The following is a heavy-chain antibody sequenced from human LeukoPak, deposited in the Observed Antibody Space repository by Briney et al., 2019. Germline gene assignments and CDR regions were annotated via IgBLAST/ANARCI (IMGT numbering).Heavy chain of an antibody. D-gene: IGHD3-10*02. CDR1: GGSISSYY. J-gene: IGHJ5*02. CDR3: ARGHSGRGGIDP. CDR2: IYYSGST. Sequence: SETLSLTCTVSGGSISSYYGNWIRQPPGKGLEWIGYIYYSGSTNYNPSLKNRVTISVDTSKNQFSLKLSSVTAADTAVYYCARGHSGRGGIDPWGQGTLVTVSS. V-gene: IGHV4-59*01.